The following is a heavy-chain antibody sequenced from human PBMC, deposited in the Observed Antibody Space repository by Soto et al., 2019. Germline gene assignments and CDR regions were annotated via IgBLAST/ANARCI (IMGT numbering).Heavy chain of an antibody. D-gene: IGHD4-17*01. CDR2: ISGSGGST. V-gene: IGHV3-23*01. CDR3: AKDGGYGGKRPMNFDY. CDR1: GFTFSSYA. J-gene: IGHJ4*02. Sequence: GGSLRLSCAASGFTFSSYAMSWVRQAPGKGLEWVSAISGSGGSTYYADSVKGRFTISRDNSKNTLYLQMNSLRAEDTAVYYCAKDGGYGGKRPMNFDYWGQGTLVTVSS.